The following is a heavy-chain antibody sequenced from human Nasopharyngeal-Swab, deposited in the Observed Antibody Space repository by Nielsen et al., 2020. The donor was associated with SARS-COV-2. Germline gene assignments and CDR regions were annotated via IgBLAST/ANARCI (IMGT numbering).Heavy chain of an antibody. V-gene: IGHV1-69*13. J-gene: IGHJ6*02. CDR3: ARDDKLSVDYRGMDV. Sequence: SVKVSCKASGYTFSSFGINWVRQAPGQGLEWMGEIIPFFGTPNYAQNFRGRFTITADESTSTVYMELSSLRSDDAAVYYCARDDKLSVDYRGMDVWGQGTTVTVSS. CDR2: IIPFFGTP. D-gene: IGHD5/OR15-5a*01. CDR1: GYTFSSFG.